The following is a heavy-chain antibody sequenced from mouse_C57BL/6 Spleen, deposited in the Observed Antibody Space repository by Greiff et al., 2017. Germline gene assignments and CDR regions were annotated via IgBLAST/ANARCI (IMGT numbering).Heavy chain of an antibody. Sequence: VKLQQPGAELVRPGSSVKLSCKASGYTFTSYWMDWVKQRPGQGLEWIGNIYPSDSETHYNQKFKDKATLTVDKSSSTAYMQLSSLTSEDSAVYYCARGLYYGSSSHAYWGQGTLVTVSA. V-gene: IGHV1-61*01. CDR2: IYPSDSET. D-gene: IGHD1-1*01. J-gene: IGHJ3*01. CDR3: ARGLYYGSSSHAY. CDR1: GYTFTSYW.